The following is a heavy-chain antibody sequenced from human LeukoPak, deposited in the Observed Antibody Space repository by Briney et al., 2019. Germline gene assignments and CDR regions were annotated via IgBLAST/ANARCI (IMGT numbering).Heavy chain of an antibody. Sequence: GGSLRLSCAASGFTFSSYAMSWVRQAPGKWLGWVSAISGSGGSTDYADSVKGRFTISRDNSKNTLYLQMNSLRAEDTAVYYCAKERLSIAARHDAFDIWGQGTMVTVSS. CDR1: GFTFSSYA. J-gene: IGHJ3*02. V-gene: IGHV3-23*01. CDR3: AKERLSIAARHDAFDI. D-gene: IGHD6-6*01. CDR2: ISGSGGST.